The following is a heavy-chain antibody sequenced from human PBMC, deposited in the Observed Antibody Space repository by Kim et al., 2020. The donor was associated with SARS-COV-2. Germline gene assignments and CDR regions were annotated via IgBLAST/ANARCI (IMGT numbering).Heavy chain of an antibody. J-gene: IGHJ4*02. CDR3: VRGHRTAMASFYFDY. CDR2: IYYSGST. V-gene: IGHV4-59*01. Sequence: SETLSLTCTVSGGSISSYYWSWIRQPPGKGLEWIGYIYYSGSTNYNPSLKSRVTISVDTSKNQFSLKLSSVTAADTAVYYCVRGHRTAMASFYFDYWGQGTLVTVSS. D-gene: IGHD5-18*01. CDR1: GGSISSYY.